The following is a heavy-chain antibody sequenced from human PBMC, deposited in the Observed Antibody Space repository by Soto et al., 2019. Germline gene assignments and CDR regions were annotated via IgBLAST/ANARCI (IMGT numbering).Heavy chain of an antibody. Sequence: SLILSCASSGFTFSDYYMSWIRQAPGKGLEWLSYISPGSRYPAYADSVKGRFTISRDNARRSLSLQMNSLTVDDTAIYYCVRGGGGGLFDPWGQGSMVTVSS. CDR1: GFTFSDYY. J-gene: IGHJ5*02. CDR2: ISPGSRYP. CDR3: VRGGGGGLFDP. V-gene: IGHV3-11*06. D-gene: IGHD2-15*01.